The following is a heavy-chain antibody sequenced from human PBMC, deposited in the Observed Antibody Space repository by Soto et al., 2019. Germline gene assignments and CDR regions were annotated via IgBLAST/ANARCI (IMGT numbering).Heavy chain of an antibody. D-gene: IGHD3-10*01. V-gene: IGHV1-69*02. CDR1: GGTFSSYT. J-gene: IGHJ4*02. CDR2: IIPILGIA. CDR3: ASARTLWSEVDY. Sequence: QVQLVQSGAEVKKPGSSVKVSCKASGGTFSSYTISWVRQAPGQGLEWMGRIIPILGIANYAQKFQGRVTITADKSTSTAYMELSSLRSEDTAVYYCASARTLWSEVDYWGQGTLVTVSS.